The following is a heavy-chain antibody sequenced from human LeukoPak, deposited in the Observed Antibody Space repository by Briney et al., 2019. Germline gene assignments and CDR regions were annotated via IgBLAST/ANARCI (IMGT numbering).Heavy chain of an antibody. CDR1: GFTFSNYG. J-gene: IGHJ4*02. CDR2: INTDGSST. Sequence: GGSLRLSCAGSGFTFSNYGMSWVRQAPGKGLVWVSRINTDGSSTSYADSVKGRFTISRDNAKNTLYLQMNSLRAEDTAVYYCAKEAPDYDFWSGYPAFDYWGQGTLVTVSS. D-gene: IGHD3-3*01. CDR3: AKEAPDYDFWSGYPAFDY. V-gene: IGHV3-74*01.